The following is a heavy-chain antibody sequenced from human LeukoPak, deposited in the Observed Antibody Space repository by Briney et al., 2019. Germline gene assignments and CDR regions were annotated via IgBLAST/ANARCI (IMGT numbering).Heavy chain of an antibody. CDR3: ARDLATLDAFDI. CDR2: INPNSGGT. V-gene: IGHV1-2*02. CDR1: GYTFTGYY. D-gene: IGHD2-15*01. Sequence: GASVKVSCKASGYTFTGYYMHWVRQAPGQGLEWMGWINPNSGGTNYAKKFQGRVTMTRDTSTSTVYMELSSLRSEDTAVYYCARDLATLDAFDIWGQGTMVTVSS. J-gene: IGHJ3*02.